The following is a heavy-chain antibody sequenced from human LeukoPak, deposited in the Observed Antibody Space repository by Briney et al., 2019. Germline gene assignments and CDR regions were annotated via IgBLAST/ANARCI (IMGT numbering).Heavy chain of an antibody. J-gene: IGHJ4*02. CDR3: ATAPPLLWQSMQQYYFDY. Sequence: ASVKVSCKVSGYTLTELSMHWVRQAPGKGLEWMGGFDPEDGETIYAQKFQGRVTMTEDTSTDTAYMELSSLRSEDTAVYYCATAPPLLWQSMQQYYFDYWGQGTLVTVSS. V-gene: IGHV1-24*01. D-gene: IGHD6-13*01. CDR2: FDPEDGET. CDR1: GYTLTELS.